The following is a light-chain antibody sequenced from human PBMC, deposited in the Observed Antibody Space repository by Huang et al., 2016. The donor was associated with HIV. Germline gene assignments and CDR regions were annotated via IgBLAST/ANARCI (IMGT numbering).Light chain of an antibody. CDR2: GAS. CDR3: QQYNSWPPSIT. Sequence: EVVMTQSPATLAVSPGERATLSCRASQSITSNLACDQQKPGQAPRLLIYGASTRAPDTPARFSGSGSATEFTLTISSLQSEDFAIYYCQQYNSWPPSITFGQGTRLEIK. CDR1: QSITSN. J-gene: IGKJ5*01. V-gene: IGKV3-15*01.